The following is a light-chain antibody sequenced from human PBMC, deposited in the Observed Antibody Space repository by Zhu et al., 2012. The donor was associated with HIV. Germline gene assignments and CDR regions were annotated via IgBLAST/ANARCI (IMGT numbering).Light chain of an antibody. CDR2: AAS. CDR3: QHLTIYPT. Sequence: DIQLTQSPSFLSASVGDRVTISCRASQGISNYLAWYHQKPGKAPKLLIYAASILQGGVPSRFSGSGSGTEFTLTISSLQPEDFATYYCQHLTIYPTFGGGSKVEMK. J-gene: IGKJ4*01. CDR1: QGISNY. V-gene: IGKV1-9*01.